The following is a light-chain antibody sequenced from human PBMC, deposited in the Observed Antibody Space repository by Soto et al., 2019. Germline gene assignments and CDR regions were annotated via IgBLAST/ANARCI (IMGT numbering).Light chain of an antibody. CDR2: EVS. Sequence: QSALTQPPSASGSPGQSVTISCTGTSSDVGGYNYVSWYRQYPGKAPQLIIYEVSKRPSGVPDRFSGSKSGNTASLTVSGLQDEDEAAYYCSSYAGSNNYVFGTGTKVTVL. V-gene: IGLV2-8*01. CDR1: SSDVGGYNY. CDR3: SSYAGSNNYV. J-gene: IGLJ1*01.